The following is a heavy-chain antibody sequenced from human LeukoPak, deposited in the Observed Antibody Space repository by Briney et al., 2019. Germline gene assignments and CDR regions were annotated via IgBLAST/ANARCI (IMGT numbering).Heavy chain of an antibody. J-gene: IGHJ4*02. D-gene: IGHD2/OR15-2a*01. CDR1: GFTFSPYW. V-gene: IGHV3-74*01. CDR2: INSDGTTT. Sequence: GGSLRLSCAASGFTFSPYWMHWVRQAPGKGLVWVSHINSDGTTTSYADSVKGRFTISRDNAQNTLYLQMNSLRTEDTAVYFCARGTALQDYWGQGTLVTVSS. CDR3: ARGTALQDY.